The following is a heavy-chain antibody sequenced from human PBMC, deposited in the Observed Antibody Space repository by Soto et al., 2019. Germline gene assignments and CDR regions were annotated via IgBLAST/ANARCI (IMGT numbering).Heavy chain of an antibody. V-gene: IGHV6-1*01. J-gene: IGHJ4*02. CDR3: ARAGLRSSWYDVPFDY. D-gene: IGHD6-13*01. Sequence: SQTLSLTCVISGDSVSSNSAAWNWIRQSPSRGLEWLGRTYYRSKWYNDYAVSVGSRITINPDTSKNQFSLQLNSVTPEDTAVYYCARAGLRSSWYDVPFDYWGQGTLVTVSS. CDR2: TYYRSKWYN. CDR1: GDSVSSNSAA.